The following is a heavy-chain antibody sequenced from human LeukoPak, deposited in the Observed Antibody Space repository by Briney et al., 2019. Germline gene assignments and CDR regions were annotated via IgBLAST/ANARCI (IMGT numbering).Heavy chain of an antibody. D-gene: IGHD4-23*01. CDR3: ARRVTPDY. CDR2: IYPGGPET. Sequence: GESLKISCKASGYSFSTYMIGWVRQMPGKGLEWMGIIYPGGPETRYTPSFQGQVTMSADKSISTAYLQWNSLKASDTAMYYCARRVTPDYWGQGTLVTVSS. CDR1: GYSFSTYM. J-gene: IGHJ4*02. V-gene: IGHV5-51*01.